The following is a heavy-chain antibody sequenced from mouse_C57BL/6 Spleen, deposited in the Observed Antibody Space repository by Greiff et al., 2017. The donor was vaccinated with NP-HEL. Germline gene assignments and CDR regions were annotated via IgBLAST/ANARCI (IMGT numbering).Heavy chain of an antibody. CDR2: INPNYGTT. V-gene: IGHV1-39*01. J-gene: IGHJ4*01. Sequence: VQLQQSGPELVKPGASVKISCKASGYSFTDYNMNWVKKSNGKSLEWIGVINPNYGTTSYNQKFKGKATLTVDQSSSTAYMQLNSLTSEDSAVYYCARPHYYGSSYGDYAMDYWGQGTSVTVSS. CDR1: GYSFTDYN. D-gene: IGHD1-1*01. CDR3: ARPHYYGSSYGDYAMDY.